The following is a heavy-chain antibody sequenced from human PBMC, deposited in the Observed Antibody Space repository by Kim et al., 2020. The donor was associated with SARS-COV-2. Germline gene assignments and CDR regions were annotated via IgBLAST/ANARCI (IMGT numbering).Heavy chain of an antibody. Sequence: GGSLRLSCAASGFTFSSYGMHWVRQAPGKGLEWVAVISYDGSNKYYADSVKGRFTISRDNSKNTLYLQMNSLRAEDTAVYYCAKDRGLAPSYWGQGTLVTVSS. CDR1: GFTFSSYG. J-gene: IGHJ4*02. CDR2: ISYDGSNK. D-gene: IGHD3-10*01. V-gene: IGHV3-30*18. CDR3: AKDRGLAPSY.